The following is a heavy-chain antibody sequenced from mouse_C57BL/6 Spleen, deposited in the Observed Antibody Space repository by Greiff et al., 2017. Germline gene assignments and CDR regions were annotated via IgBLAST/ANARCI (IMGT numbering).Heavy chain of an antibody. CDR1: GFTITDYY. CDR2: IDPEDGDT. V-gene: IGHV14-2*01. CDR3: ARATVPHWYFDV. D-gene: IGHD1-1*01. J-gene: IGHJ1*03. Sequence: EVQLQQSGAELVKPGASVQLSCTASGFTITDYYMHWVKQRPEQGLEWIGRIDPEDGDTNYAPKFQGKATITVATSSNTAYLQLSSLTSEDTAVXYCARATVPHWYFDVWGTGTTVTVSS.